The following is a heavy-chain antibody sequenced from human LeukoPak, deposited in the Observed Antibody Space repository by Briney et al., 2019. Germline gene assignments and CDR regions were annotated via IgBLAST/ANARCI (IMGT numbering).Heavy chain of an antibody. V-gene: IGHV1-69*06. CDR3: ARSGSYGFRYYFDY. CDR2: IIPIFGTA. D-gene: IGHD5-18*01. J-gene: IGHJ4*02. Sequence: SVKVSCKASGGTFSSYAISWVRQAPGQGLEWMGGIIPIFGTANYAQKFQGRVTITADKSTSTAYMELSSLRSGDTAVYYCARSGSYGFRYYFDYWGQGTLVTVSS. CDR1: GGTFSSYA.